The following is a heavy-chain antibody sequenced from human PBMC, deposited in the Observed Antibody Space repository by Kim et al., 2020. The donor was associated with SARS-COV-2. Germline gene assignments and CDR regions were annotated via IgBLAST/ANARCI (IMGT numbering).Heavy chain of an antibody. Sequence: YADSGKGRFTIARDNSKNTLYLQMNSLRAEDTAVYYCAKNNKRPIYYFDYWGQGTLVTVSS. V-gene: IGHV3-23*01. CDR3: AKNNKRPIYYFDY. D-gene: IGHD2-21*01. J-gene: IGHJ4*02.